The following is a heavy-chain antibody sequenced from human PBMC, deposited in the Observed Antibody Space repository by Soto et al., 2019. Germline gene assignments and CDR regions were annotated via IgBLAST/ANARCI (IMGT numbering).Heavy chain of an antibody. D-gene: IGHD3-10*01. CDR1: RGSISSYY. Sequence: SETLSLTCSVSRGSISSYYWSWVRQPPGKGLQWIGFIHRTGTTKYNPSLESRVTRSVDSSRIQRSLRLSSVTAADTAVYYCARESAGSGKNNWFDPWGQRILVTVSS. CDR2: IHRTGTT. CDR3: ARESAGSGKNNWFDP. J-gene: IGHJ5*02. V-gene: IGHV4-59*01.